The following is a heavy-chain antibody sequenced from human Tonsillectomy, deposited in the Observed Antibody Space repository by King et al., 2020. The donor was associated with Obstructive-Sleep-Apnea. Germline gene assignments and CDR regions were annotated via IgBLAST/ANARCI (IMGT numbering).Heavy chain of an antibody. D-gene: IGHD6-13*01. J-gene: IGHJ1*01. CDR3: AKDASIAAAGSHAEYFQH. Sequence: VQLVESGGGLVQPGRSLRLSCAASGFTFDDYAMHWVRQAPGKGLEWVSGISWNSGSIGYADSVKGRFTISRDNAKNSLYLQMNSLRAEDTALYYCAKDASIAAAGSHAEYFQHWGQGTLVTVSS. CDR2: ISWNSGSI. V-gene: IGHV3-9*01. CDR1: GFTFDDYA.